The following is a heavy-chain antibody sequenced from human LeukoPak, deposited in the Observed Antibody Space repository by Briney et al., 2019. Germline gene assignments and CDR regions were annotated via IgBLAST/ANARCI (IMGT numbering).Heavy chain of an antibody. J-gene: IGHJ4*02. CDR2: IYPADSDT. Sequence: GESLKISCKVSGYTFTNYWIGWVRQMPETGLEWMGVIYPADSDTTYNPSFQGQVTISVDRSINTAYLQWSSLKASDTAMYYCARRCMSGYCSSGGPMDDYWGQGTLVTVSS. CDR3: ARRCMSGYCSSGGPMDDY. CDR1: GYTFTNYW. D-gene: IGHD2-15*01. V-gene: IGHV5-51*01.